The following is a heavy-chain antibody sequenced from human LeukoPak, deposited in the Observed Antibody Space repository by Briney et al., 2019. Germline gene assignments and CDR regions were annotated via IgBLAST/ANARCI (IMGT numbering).Heavy chain of an antibody. J-gene: IGHJ4*02. CDR2: ISAYNGNT. CDR1: GYTFTSHV. D-gene: IGHD6-13*01. V-gene: IGHV1-18*01. Sequence: ASVKVSCKASGYTFTSHVISWVRQAPGQGPEWMGWISAYNGNTNYAQKFQGRVTMTTDTSTSTAYMELRSLISDDTAVYYCLRGYPFDYWGQGTLVTVSS. CDR3: LRGYPFDY.